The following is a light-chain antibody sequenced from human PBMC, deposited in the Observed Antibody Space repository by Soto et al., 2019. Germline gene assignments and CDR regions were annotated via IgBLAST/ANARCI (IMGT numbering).Light chain of an antibody. CDR1: ESVSNKY. CDR3: QQYGSSPPYT. Sequence: EVVLTQSPGTLSLSPGERATLSCRASESVSNKYLAWYQQKPGQAPRLLIFGSSDRDTGSPDRFSGSGSGTDFTLSISRLEPEDFAVYYCQQYGSSPPYTFGQGTKLEVK. CDR2: GSS. J-gene: IGKJ2*01. V-gene: IGKV3-20*01.